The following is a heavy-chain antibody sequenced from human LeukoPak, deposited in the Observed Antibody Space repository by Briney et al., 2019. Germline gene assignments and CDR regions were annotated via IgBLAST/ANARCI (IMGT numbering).Heavy chain of an antibody. V-gene: IGHV4-61*02. CDR3: ARGITILNLFDP. Sequence: SETLSLTCTVSGGSISSGSYYWSWIRQPAGKGLEWIGRIYTSGSTNYNPSLKSRVTISVDTSKNQFSLKLSSVTAADTAVYYCARGITILNLFDPWGQGTLVTVSS. J-gene: IGHJ5*02. D-gene: IGHD3-9*01. CDR1: GGSISSGSYY. CDR2: IYTSGST.